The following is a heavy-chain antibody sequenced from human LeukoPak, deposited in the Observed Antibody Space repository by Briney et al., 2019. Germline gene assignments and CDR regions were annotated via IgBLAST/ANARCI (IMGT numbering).Heavy chain of an antibody. J-gene: IGHJ4*02. CDR1: GGSFSGYY. CDR3: AREKLGKPGTTRGTIDY. Sequence: SETLSLTCAVYGGSFSGYYWSWIRQPPGKGLEWIGEINHSGSTNYNPSLKSRVTISVDTSKNQFSLKLSSVTAADTAVYYCAREKLGKPGTTRGTIDYWGQGTLVTVSS. V-gene: IGHV4-34*01. D-gene: IGHD1-1*01. CDR2: INHSGST.